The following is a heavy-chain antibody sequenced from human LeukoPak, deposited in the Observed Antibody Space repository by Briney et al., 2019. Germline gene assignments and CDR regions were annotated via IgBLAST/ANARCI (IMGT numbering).Heavy chain of an antibody. J-gene: IGHJ6*02. CDR2: ISGTTSGT. CDR1: GFTFSTCA. V-gene: IGHV3-23*01. D-gene: IGHD1-14*01. Sequence: GGSLRLSCAASGFTFSTCAMSWVRQAPGKGLEWVSGISGTTSGTYYADSVKGRFTISRDNSKNTLFLQVHSLRAADTAVYYCAKVRTYFYHGLDVWGQGTTVTVSS. CDR3: AKVRTYFYHGLDV.